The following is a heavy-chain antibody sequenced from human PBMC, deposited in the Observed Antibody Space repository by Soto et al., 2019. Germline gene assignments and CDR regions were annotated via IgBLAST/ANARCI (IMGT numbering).Heavy chain of an antibody. V-gene: IGHV3-30*18. CDR3: AQDLYSGTSHPDY. CDR1: GFTFNSYG. D-gene: IGHD1-26*01. J-gene: IGHJ4*01. Sequence: GGSLRLSCAASGFTFNSYGMHWVRQAPGKGLDWVAAIPYDGSNKYYADSVKGRFTISRDNSKNTLYVEMSSLRAEDTAVYYCAQDLYSGTSHPDYWGHGTLVTVSS. CDR2: IPYDGSNK.